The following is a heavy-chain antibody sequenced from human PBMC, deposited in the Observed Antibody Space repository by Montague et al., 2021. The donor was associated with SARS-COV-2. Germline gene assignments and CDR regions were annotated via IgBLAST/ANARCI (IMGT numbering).Heavy chain of an antibody. CDR1: GFIFRSYW. Sequence: LRLSCAASGFIFRSYWMHWVRQVPGRGLVWVSRVRPDGTSTHYAASVKGRFIISRDNAKNTLSLEMTNLRVDDTAIYFCVRPLWFGDSDYYFESWGQGTLVSVSS. D-gene: IGHD3-10*01. CDR2: VRPDGTST. J-gene: IGHJ4*02. V-gene: IGHV3-74*01. CDR3: VRPLWFGDSDYYFES.